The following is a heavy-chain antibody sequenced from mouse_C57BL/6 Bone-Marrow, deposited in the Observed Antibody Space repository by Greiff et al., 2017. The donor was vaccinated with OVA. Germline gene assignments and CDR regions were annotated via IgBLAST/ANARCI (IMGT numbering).Heavy chain of an antibody. D-gene: IGHD1-1*02. V-gene: IGHV1-52*01. CDR2: IDPSDSET. Sequence: QVQLQQPGAELVRPWSSVKLSCKASGYTFTSYWMHWVKQRPIQGLEWIGNIDPSDSETHYNQKFKDKATLTVDKSSSTAYMQLSSLTSEDSAVYYCARRGGRYFDYWGQGTTLTVSS. CDR3: ARRGGRYFDY. J-gene: IGHJ2*01. CDR1: GYTFTSYW.